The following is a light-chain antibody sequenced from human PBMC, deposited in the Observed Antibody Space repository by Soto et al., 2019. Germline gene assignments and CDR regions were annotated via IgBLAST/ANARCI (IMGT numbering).Light chain of an antibody. CDR2: GAS. CDR1: QTVSSSY. Sequence: IVLTQSPGTLSLSPLEIVTLSFMASQTVSSSYLAWYQQKPGQAPRLLIYGASSRATGIPDRFSGSGSGTDFTLTISRLEPEDFAVYYCQQYGSSPRITFGQGTRLEIK. V-gene: IGKV3-20*01. CDR3: QQYGSSPRIT. J-gene: IGKJ5*01.